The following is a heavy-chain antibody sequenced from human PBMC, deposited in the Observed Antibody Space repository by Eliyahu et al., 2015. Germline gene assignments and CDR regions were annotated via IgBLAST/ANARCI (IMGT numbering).Heavy chain of an antibody. D-gene: IGHD5-18*01. V-gene: IGHV1-18*04. J-gene: IGHJ6*02. Sequence: QVQLVQSGAEVKKTGASVKVSCKASGYTFTSYGISWVRQAPGQGLEWMGWISAYNGNTNYAQKLQGRVTMTTEHSPRTDYLQVRRLRSDDTAVYYCARDNFVSDTAMVTAYYYYYYGMDVWGQGTTVTVSS. CDR1: GYTFTSYG. CDR3: ARDNFVSDTAMVTAYYYYYYGMDV. CDR2: ISAYNGNT.